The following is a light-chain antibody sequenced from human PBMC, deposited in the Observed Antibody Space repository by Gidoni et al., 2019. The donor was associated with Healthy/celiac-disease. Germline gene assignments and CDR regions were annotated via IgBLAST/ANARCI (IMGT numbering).Light chain of an antibody. CDR3: QQYGSSRTWT. CDR1: QSVSSSY. J-gene: IGKJ1*01. V-gene: IGKV3-20*01. Sequence: EIVLTQSPGPLSLSPGERATLSCRASQSVSSSYLAWYQQKPGQAPRRLIYGASSRATGIPDRFSGSGSGTDFTLTISRLEPEDFAVYYCQQYGSSRTWTFGQGTKVEIK. CDR2: GAS.